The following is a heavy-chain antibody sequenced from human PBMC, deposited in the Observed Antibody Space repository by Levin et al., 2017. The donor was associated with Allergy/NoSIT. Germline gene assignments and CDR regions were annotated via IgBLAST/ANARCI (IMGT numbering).Heavy chain of an antibody. V-gene: IGHV3-23*01. Sequence: GGSLRLSCAASGFTFSNYAMSWVRHSPGKGLEWVSVITGPGGDTYYADSVKGRFTISRDNSKSTLSLQMNSLRVEDTAVYYCAKKVGHSSGWSFDLWGQGTRVSVS. CDR1: GFTFSNYA. J-gene: IGHJ4*02. CDR2: ITGPGGDT. CDR3: AKKVGHSSGWSFDL. D-gene: IGHD6-19*01.